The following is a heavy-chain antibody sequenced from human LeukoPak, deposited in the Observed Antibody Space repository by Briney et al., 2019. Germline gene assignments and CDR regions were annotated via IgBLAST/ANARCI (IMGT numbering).Heavy chain of an antibody. CDR3: ARVVFDGSISRRFDS. J-gene: IGHJ4*02. CDR2: INPNTGDT. CDR1: GYTFIAYY. D-gene: IGHD3-3*02. V-gene: IGHV1-2*02. Sequence: GASVKVSCKTSGYTFIAYYVHWVRQAPGQGLEWMGWINPNTGDTTYAQQFQGRVTMTRDTSLSTVYMELSSLRSDDTAVYYCARVVFDGSISRRFDSWGQGTQVAVFS.